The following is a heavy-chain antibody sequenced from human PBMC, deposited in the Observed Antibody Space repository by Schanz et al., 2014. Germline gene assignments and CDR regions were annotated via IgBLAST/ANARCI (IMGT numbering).Heavy chain of an antibody. CDR1: GFTFSSYA. D-gene: IGHD2-2*01. V-gene: IGHV3-33*03. CDR2: IWNNGVTK. J-gene: IGHJ4*02. CDR3: AKDLLYGAPMPLNHLDY. Sequence: QVQLVESGGGVVQPGRSLRLSCAASGFTFSSYAMHWFRQPAGKGLEWVAVIWNNGVTKYYADSVRGRFTISRDRFQNTLYLRMSSLRAEDTAVYYCAKDLLYGAPMPLNHLDYWGQGTLVTVSS.